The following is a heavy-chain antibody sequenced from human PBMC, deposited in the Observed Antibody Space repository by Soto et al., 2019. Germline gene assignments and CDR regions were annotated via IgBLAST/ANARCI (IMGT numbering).Heavy chain of an antibody. V-gene: IGHV1-8*01. CDR1: GYTFTSYD. CDR2: MNPNSGNT. D-gene: IGHD2-2*01. CDR3: ARVPAATFYYYYGMDV. Sequence: ASVKVSCKASGYTFTSYDINWVRQATGQGLEWRGWMNPNSGNTGYAQKFQGRVTMTRNTSISTAYMELSSLRSEDTAVYYCARVPAATFYYYYGMDVWGQGTTVTVSS. J-gene: IGHJ6*02.